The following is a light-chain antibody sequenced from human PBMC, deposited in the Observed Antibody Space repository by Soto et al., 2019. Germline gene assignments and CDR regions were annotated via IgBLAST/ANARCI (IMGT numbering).Light chain of an antibody. CDR1: QSVGSY. Sequence: EIVLTQSPATLCLSPGERATLSCRASQSVGSYLAWYQQKPGQAPRLLIYDASNRATGIPARFSGSGSGTDFTLTISSLEPEDFAVYYCQQRSNWPTFGQGTRLEIK. J-gene: IGKJ5*01. V-gene: IGKV3-11*01. CDR2: DAS. CDR3: QQRSNWPT.